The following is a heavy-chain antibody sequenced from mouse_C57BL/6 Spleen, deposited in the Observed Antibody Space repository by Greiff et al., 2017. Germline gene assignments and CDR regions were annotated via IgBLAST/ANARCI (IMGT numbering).Heavy chain of an antibody. CDR2: INPGSGGT. CDR1: GYAFTNYL. D-gene: IGHD3-3*01. J-gene: IGHJ2*01. V-gene: IGHV1-54*01. Sequence: QVHVKQSGAELVRPGTSVKVSCKASGYAFTNYLIEWVKQRPGQGLEWIGVINPGSGGTNYNEKFKGKATLTADKSSSTAYMQLSSLTSEDSAVYFCARKGDAENYFDYWGKGTTLTVSS. CDR3: ARKGDAENYFDY.